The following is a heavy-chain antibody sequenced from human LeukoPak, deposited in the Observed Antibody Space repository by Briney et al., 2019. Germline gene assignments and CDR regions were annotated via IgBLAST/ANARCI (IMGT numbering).Heavy chain of an antibody. CDR1: GGSFSGYY. V-gene: IGHV4-34*01. J-gene: IGHJ5*02. CDR2: INHSGST. CDR3: ARGRDSWIVRRRNCLAP. Sequence: SETLSLTCAVYGGSFSGYYWSWIRQPPGKGLEWIGEINHSGSTNYNPSLKSRFTISVDTSNNQFSLKLSSVTAADTAVDYCARGRDSWIVRRRNCLAPGGRGTLVTVSS. D-gene: IGHD3-16*02.